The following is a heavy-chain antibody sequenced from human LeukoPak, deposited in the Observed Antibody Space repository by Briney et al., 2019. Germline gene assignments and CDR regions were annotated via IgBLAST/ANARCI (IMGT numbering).Heavy chain of an antibody. CDR3: ARVAERQLWLRSAFDC. CDR2: ISTGSSTI. V-gene: IGHV3-48*02. Sequence: GSLRLSRAASGFTFSPYSMNWVRQAPGKGLEWVSFISTGSSTIYYADSVKGRFTISRDNAKNSLYLQMNSLRDEDTAVYYCARVAERQLWLRSAFDCWGQGTLVTVSS. D-gene: IGHD5-18*01. J-gene: IGHJ4*02. CDR1: GFTFSPYS.